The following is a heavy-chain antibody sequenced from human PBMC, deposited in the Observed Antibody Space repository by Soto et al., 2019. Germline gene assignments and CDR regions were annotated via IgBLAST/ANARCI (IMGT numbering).Heavy chain of an antibody. CDR3: VRTSLVVAAATREDY. CDR2: INSDGSST. J-gene: IGHJ4*02. Sequence: EVQLVESGGGLVQPGGSLRLSCAASGFTFSSYWMHWVRQAPGKGLVWVSRINSDGSSTSYADSVKGRFTISRDNAKNTLSLQMHSLRAEATAVYYCVRTSLVVAAATREDYWGQGTLVTVSS. D-gene: IGHD2-15*01. CDR1: GFTFSSYW. V-gene: IGHV3-74*01.